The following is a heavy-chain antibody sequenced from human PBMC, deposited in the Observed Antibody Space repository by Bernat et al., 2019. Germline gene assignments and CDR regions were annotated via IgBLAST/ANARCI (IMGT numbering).Heavy chain of an antibody. J-gene: IGHJ4*02. CDR3: SYSGWNDY. CDR1: GFTFGDYA. V-gene: IGHV3-49*04. Sequence: EVQLVESGGGLVQPGRSLRLSCTASGFTFGDYAMSWVRQAPGKGLEWVGFIWSKAYGGTKEYTASVKGRFTISRYDSKSIAYLQMNSLKTEDTAVYYCSYSGWNDYWGQGTLVTVSS. D-gene: IGHD6-19*01. CDR2: IWSKAYGGTK.